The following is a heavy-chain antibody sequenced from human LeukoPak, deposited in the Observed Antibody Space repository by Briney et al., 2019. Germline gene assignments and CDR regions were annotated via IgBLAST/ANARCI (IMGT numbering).Heavy chain of an antibody. CDR1: GFTFSNYW. CDR3: ASRAGKPGNTPWCFDY. J-gene: IGHJ4*02. CDR2: IKQDWSER. Sequence: GGSLRLSCAASGFTFSNYWMTWVRQAPGKGPEWVANIKQDWSERNYVDSVKGRFTIARDNTKNSLYLQMTSLRGEDTAVYYCASRAGKPGNTPWCFDYWGQGALVTVSS. D-gene: IGHD1-7*01. V-gene: IGHV3-7*01.